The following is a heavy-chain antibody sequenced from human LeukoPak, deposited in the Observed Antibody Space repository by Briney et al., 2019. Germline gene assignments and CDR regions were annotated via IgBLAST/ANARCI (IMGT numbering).Heavy chain of an antibody. Sequence: GRSLRLSCAASGFTFGNYAMHWVRQAPSKGLEWVTVISEDGSNKYYADSVKGRFTISRDNSKDTLYLQMNSLRPEDTAVYYCARGEDIVVVPAAISGYWGQGTLVTVSS. V-gene: IGHV3-30*01. CDR2: ISEDGSNK. D-gene: IGHD2-2*01. J-gene: IGHJ4*02. CDR3: ARGEDIVVVPAAISGY. CDR1: GFTFGNYA.